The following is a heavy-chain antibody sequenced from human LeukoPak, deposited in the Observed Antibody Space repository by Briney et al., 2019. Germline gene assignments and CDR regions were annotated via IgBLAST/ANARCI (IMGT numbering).Heavy chain of an antibody. V-gene: IGHV3-49*03. CDR1: GFTFGDYA. CDR2: IRSKAYGGTT. Sequence: PGRSLRLSCTASGFTFGDYAMSWFRQAPGKGLEWVGFIRSKAYGGTTEYAASVKGRFTISRDDSKSIACLQMNSLKTEDTAVYYCTRANYGDYGLNWFDPWGQGTLVTVSS. CDR3: TRANYGDYGLNWFDP. D-gene: IGHD4-17*01. J-gene: IGHJ5*02.